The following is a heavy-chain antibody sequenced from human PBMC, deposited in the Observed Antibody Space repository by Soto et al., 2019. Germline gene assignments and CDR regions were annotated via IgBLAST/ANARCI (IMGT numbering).Heavy chain of an antibody. CDR1: GGSISSSSYY. CDR3: ARRVLEWLLGKDNYYYCMDV. CDR2: IYYSGST. J-gene: IGHJ6*02. D-gene: IGHD3-3*01. Sequence: SETLSLTCTVSGGSISSSSYYWGWIRQPPGKGLEWIGSIYYSGSTYYNPSLKSRVTISVDTSKNQFSLKLSSVTAADTAVYYCARRVLEWLLGKDNYYYCMDVWGQGTTVT. V-gene: IGHV4-39*01.